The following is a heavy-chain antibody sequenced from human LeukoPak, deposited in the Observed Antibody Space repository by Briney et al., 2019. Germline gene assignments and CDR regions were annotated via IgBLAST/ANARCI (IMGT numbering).Heavy chain of an antibody. Sequence: GGSLRLSCAASGFTFSSYGMHWVRQAPGRGLEWVAFIRYDGSNKYYADSVKGRFTISRDNSKNTLYLQMNSLRAEDTAVYYCAKDLKAAAGIFDYWGQGTLVTVSS. CDR3: AKDLKAAAGIFDY. V-gene: IGHV3-30*02. CDR1: GFTFSSYG. J-gene: IGHJ4*02. D-gene: IGHD6-13*01. CDR2: IRYDGSNK.